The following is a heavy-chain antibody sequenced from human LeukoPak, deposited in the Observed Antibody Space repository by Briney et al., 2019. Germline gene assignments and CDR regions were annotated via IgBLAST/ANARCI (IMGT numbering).Heavy chain of an antibody. V-gene: IGHV4-59*01. CDR3: ARSDIAASSGYFDH. CDR1: GGSIRSDY. CDR2: IFHSGIT. J-gene: IGHJ4*02. D-gene: IGHD2-15*01. Sequence: PSETLSLTCTVSGGSIRSDYWNWIRQPPGKRLEWIGYIFHSGITNYNPSLESRGTISVDTSKSQFSLRLTSVTAADTAVYYCARSDIAASSGYFDHWGQGTLVTVSS.